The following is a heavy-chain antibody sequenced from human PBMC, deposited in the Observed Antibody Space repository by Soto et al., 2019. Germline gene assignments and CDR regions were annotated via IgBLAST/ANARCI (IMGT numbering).Heavy chain of an antibody. V-gene: IGHV4-4*02. CDR1: GGSISSINW. Sequence: PSETLSLTCGVSGGSISSINWWSWVRQTPGKGLEWIGEIYYSGTTNYNPSLTSRVTMSIDKSKNQFFLNLTSVTAADTAVYYCTRRDSGSYFYYYGMDVWGQGTTVTVSS. CDR3: TRRDSGSYFYYYGMDV. CDR2: IYYSGTT. J-gene: IGHJ6*02. D-gene: IGHD1-26*01.